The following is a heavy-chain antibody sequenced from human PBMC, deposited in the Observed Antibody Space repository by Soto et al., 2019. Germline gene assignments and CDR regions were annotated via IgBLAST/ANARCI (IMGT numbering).Heavy chain of an antibody. V-gene: IGHV3-23*01. J-gene: IGHJ6*03. CDR3: ARAIIFVVDYYYYYMDF. CDR2: ISGSGGST. Sequence: GGSLRLSCAASGFTFSSYAMSWVRQAPGKGLEWVSAISGSGGSTYYADSVKGRFTISRDNSKNTLYLQMNSLRAEDTAVYYCARAIIFVVDYYYYYMDFRGKGTTVTVFS. D-gene: IGHD3-3*01. CDR1: GFTFSSYA.